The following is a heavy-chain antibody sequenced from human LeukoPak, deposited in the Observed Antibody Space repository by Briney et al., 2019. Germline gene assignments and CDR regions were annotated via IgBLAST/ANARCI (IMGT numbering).Heavy chain of an antibody. V-gene: IGHV1-3*01. J-gene: IGHJ5*02. CDR3: ARADGGYHS. D-gene: IGHD5-12*01. CDR2: INAGNGNT. CDR1: GFVFTSYG. Sequence: ASVKVSCKASGFVFTSYGFTWVRQAPGQRLEWMGWINAGNGNTKYSQKFQGRVAITRDTSASTAYMELSSLRSEDTAVYYCARADGGYHSWGQGTLVTVSS.